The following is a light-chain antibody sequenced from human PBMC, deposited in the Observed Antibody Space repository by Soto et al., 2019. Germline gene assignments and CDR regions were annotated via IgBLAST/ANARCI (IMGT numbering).Light chain of an antibody. V-gene: IGKV3-15*01. J-gene: IGKJ1*01. CDR1: QRVGIL. Sequence: EIVMTQSPAPLSVSPGERATLSCSARQRVGILLAWYQQHPGQAPRLLIHGATTRATGIPARFSGSGSGTEFTLTISSLQSEDFAVYYCQQYNDWPPWTFGQGTKVDIK. CDR2: GAT. CDR3: QQYNDWPPWT.